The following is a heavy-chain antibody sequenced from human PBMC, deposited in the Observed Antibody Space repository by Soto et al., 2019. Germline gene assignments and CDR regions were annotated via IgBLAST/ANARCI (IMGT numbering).Heavy chain of an antibody. Sequence: EVQVVESGGGLVQPGGSLRLSCAASGFSVTNNYMNWVRQAPGKGLEWVSIIDIGGNTYYADSVKDRFTISRDNSRNTLYLHRDSLRAADPAVYYCARGRGSTGYLGREHYFDYWGQGTLVTVSP. CDR2: IDIGGNT. J-gene: IGHJ4*02. CDR1: GFSVTNNY. CDR3: ARGRGSTGYLGREHYFDY. V-gene: IGHV3-66*01. D-gene: IGHD2-2*01.